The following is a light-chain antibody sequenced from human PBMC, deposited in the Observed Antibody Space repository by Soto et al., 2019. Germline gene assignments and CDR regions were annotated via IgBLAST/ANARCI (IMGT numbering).Light chain of an antibody. CDR2: GDT. CDR3: QSYDSILGGVWV. Sequence: QSVLTQPPSVSGAPGQRVTISCTGSGSNIGAGYDVHWYQQLPGTAPKLLISGDTNRPSGVPDRFSASKSGTSASLAITGLQAEDEADYYCQSYDSILGGVWVFGGGSKLTVL. V-gene: IGLV1-40*01. CDR1: GSNIGAGYD. J-gene: IGLJ3*02.